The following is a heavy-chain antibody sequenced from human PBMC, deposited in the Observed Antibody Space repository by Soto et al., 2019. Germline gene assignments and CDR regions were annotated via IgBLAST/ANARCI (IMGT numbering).Heavy chain of an antibody. D-gene: IGHD1-26*01. Sequence: AETLSLTCTASGGTFSSGSYYWGWIRQPTGRGLEWIGYMYYSGSTNYNPALESRVTISVDTSKNQFSLKQSPVTAADTAVYYCAREGKEWELRNYGTDVWGKGTTVTVSS. CDR1: GGTFSSGSYY. V-gene: IGHV4-61*01. J-gene: IGHJ6*04. CDR2: MYYSGST. CDR3: AREGKEWELRNYGTDV.